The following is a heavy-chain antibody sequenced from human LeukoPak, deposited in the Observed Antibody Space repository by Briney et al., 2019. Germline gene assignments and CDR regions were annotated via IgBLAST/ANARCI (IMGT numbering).Heavy chain of an antibody. V-gene: IGHV4-59*01. J-gene: IGHJ6*03. CDR2: IYYSGST. CDR1: GGSLSSYY. CDR3: AVIIVVVVAANYYNYYMDV. Sequence: SETLSLTCTVSGGSLSSYYRSWIRQPPGKGLEWVGYIYYSGSTNYNTSSKSRGTISVETSKNQTSLKLRSVTAADTAVYYCAVIIVVVVAANYYNYYMDVWGKGTTVAVSS. D-gene: IGHD2-15*01.